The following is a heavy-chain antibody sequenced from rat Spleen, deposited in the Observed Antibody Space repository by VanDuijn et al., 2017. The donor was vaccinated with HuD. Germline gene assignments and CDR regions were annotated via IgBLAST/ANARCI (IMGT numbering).Heavy chain of an antibody. CDR1: GFTFSSFA. CDR2: ITHTGDST. J-gene: IGHJ2*01. Sequence: EVQLVESGGGLVQPGRSLKLSCAASGFTFSSFAMAWVRQAPKKGLEWVASITHTGDSTYYPDSVKGRFTISRDNAKSTLYLQMNSLRSEDTATYYCTAGGGYWDYWGQGVMVTVSS. CDR3: TAGGGYWDY. V-gene: IGHV5-46*01. D-gene: IGHD1-11*01.